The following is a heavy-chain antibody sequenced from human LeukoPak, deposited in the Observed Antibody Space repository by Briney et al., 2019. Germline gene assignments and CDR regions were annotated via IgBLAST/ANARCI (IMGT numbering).Heavy chain of an antibody. D-gene: IGHD3-10*01. V-gene: IGHV1-18*04. Sequence: SVKVSCKASGYTFTSYGISWVRQAPGQGLEWMGWISAYNGNTNYAQKLQGRVTMTTDTSTSTAYMELRSPRSDDTAVYYCARDKSRMVRGVIISPPYGYWGQGTLVTVSS. CDR1: GYTFTSYG. CDR2: ISAYNGNT. J-gene: IGHJ4*02. CDR3: ARDKSRMVRGVIISPPYGY.